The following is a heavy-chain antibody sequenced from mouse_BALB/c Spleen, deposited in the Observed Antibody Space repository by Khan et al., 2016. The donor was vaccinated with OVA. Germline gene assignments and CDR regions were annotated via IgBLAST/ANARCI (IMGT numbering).Heavy chain of an antibody. J-gene: IGHJ4*01. Sequence: EVKLEVSGGGLVQPGGSMKLSCAASGFTFSDAWMDWVRQSPEKGLEWVAEIRSKANNHATYYSESVRGRFTISRDDSTRSVYLHMNSLRAEATGIDYCTSNYVRYYYSMDYWGQGTSVTVSS. D-gene: IGHD1-1*01. CDR3: TSNYVRYYYSMDY. CDR1: GFTFSDAW. CDR2: IRSKANNHAT. V-gene: IGHV6-6*01.